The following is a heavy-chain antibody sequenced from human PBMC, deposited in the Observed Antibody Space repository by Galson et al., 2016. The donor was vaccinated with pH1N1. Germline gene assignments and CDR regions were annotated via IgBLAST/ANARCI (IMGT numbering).Heavy chain of an antibody. CDR3: ARAIGASGAF. CDR2: IYPADSDT. J-gene: IGHJ4*02. CDR1: GYSFTNYW. V-gene: IGHV5-51*03. D-gene: IGHD6-13*01. Sequence: QSGAEVKKPGDSLKIPCKASGYSFTNYWIGWVRQMPGKGLEWMGIIYPADSDTRYSPSFQGQVTISADSSISTTYLRLSSLRAEDTAVYYCARAIGASGAFWGQGTLVTVSS.